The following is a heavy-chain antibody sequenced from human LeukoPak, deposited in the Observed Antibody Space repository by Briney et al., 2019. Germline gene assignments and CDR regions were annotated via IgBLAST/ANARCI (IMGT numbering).Heavy chain of an antibody. D-gene: IGHD2/OR15-2a*01. V-gene: IGHV3-7*01. CDR2: IKHDGSAK. J-gene: IGHJ4*02. CDR1: GFTFSSYW. Sequence: PGGSLRLSCAASGFTFSSYWMSWVRQAPGKGLEWVAYIKHDGSAKNYVDSVKGRFTISRDNAKNSLYLQMSSLRAEDTAMYYCARDYFKDYWGQGTLVTVSS. CDR3: ARDYFKDY.